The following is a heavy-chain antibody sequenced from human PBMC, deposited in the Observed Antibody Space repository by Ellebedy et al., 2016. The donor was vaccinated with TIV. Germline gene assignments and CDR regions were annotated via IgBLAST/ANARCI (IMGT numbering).Heavy chain of an antibody. CDR1: GFPFSSYE. CDR3: ARDYARDDPAVLDF. V-gene: IGHV3-48*03. J-gene: IGHJ4*02. D-gene: IGHD3-16*01. CDR2: ISSSSSSI. Sequence: PGGSLRLSCAASGFPFSSYEMNWVRQAPGKGLEWVSYISSSSSSINYADFVTGRFTISSDNAKNSLYLQMNSLRADDTAVYYCARDYARDDPAVLDFWGQGTLVTVSS.